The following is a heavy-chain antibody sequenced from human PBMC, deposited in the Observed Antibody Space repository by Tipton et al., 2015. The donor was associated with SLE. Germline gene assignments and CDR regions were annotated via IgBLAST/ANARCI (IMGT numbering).Heavy chain of an antibody. D-gene: IGHD2-2*01. J-gene: IGHJ4*02. V-gene: IGHV4-34*01. CDR1: GGSFRGYY. CDR2: INHSGST. CDR3: ARGRYCSSTSCSYYFDY. Sequence: TLSLTCAVYGGSFRGYYWSWIRQPPGKGLEWIGEINHSGSTNYNPSLKSRVTISIDTSKNQFSLKVSSVTAADTAVYYCARGRYCSSTSCSYYFDYSCQGTLVTVPS.